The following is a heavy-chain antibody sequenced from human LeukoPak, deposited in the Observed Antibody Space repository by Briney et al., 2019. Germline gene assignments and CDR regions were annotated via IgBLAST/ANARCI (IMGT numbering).Heavy chain of an antibody. CDR1: GGTFSSYA. CDR2: IIPILGIA. Sequence: SVKVSCKASGGTFSSYAISWVRQAPGQGLEWMGRIIPILGIANYAQKFQGRVTMTTDTSTSTAYMELSSLRSDDTAVYYCARKGCTGDCYRFDPWGQGTLVTVSS. V-gene: IGHV1-69*04. D-gene: IGHD2-21*02. CDR3: ARKGCTGDCYRFDP. J-gene: IGHJ5*02.